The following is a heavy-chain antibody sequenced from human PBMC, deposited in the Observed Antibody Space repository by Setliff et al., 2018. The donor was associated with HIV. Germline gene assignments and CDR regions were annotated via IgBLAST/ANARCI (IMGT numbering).Heavy chain of an antibody. CDR1: GYTFTTYS. CDR2: INAGNENT. D-gene: IGHD2-2*03. CDR3: ASSLGYCSSTSCTHYYYYMDG. V-gene: IGHV1-3*01. Sequence: ASVKVSCKASGYTFTTYSMHWVRQAHGQRLEWMGWINAGNENTKYSQKVQGRVTITSDTSASTAYMELNSLRSEDTAVYYCASSLGYCSSTSCTHYYYYMDGWGTGTTVTVSS. J-gene: IGHJ6*03.